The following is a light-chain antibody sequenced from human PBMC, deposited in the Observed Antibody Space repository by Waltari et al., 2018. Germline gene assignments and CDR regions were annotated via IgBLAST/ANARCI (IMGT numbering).Light chain of an antibody. V-gene: IGKV3-20*01. J-gene: IGKJ5*01. Sequence: GARQSVSSSYLAWYQQKPGQAPRLLIYGASSRATGIPDRFSGSGSGTDFTLTISRLEPEDFAVYYCQQYGSSPLTFGQGTRLEIK. CDR2: GAS. CDR3: QQYGSSPLT. CDR1: QSVSSSY.